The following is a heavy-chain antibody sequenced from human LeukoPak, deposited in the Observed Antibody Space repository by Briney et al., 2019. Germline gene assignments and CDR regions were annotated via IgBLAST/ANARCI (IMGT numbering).Heavy chain of an antibody. CDR3: ASVSPHYSSGYYYYGMDV. CDR2: ISAYNGNT. D-gene: IGHD6-19*01. CDR1: GYTFTSYG. V-gene: IGHV1-18*01. J-gene: IGHJ6*02. Sequence: GASVKVSCKASGYTFTSYGISWVRQAPGQGLEWMGWISAYNGNTNYAQKLQGRVTMTTDTSTSTAYMELRSLRSDDTAVYYCASVSPHYSSGYYYYGMDVWGQGTTVTVSS.